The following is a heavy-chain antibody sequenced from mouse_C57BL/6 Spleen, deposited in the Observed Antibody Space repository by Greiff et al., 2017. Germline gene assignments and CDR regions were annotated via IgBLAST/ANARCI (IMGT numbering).Heavy chain of an antibody. CDR2: ISGGGGNT. CDR3: ARLESLWYFDV. V-gene: IGHV5-9*01. Sequence: VQLKESGGGLVKPGGSLKLSCAASGFTFSSYTMSWVRQTPEKRLEWVATISGGGGNTYYPDSVKGRFTISRDNAKNTLYLQMSSLRSEDTALYYCARLESLWYFDVWGTGTTVTVSS. CDR1: GFTFSSYT. J-gene: IGHJ1*03.